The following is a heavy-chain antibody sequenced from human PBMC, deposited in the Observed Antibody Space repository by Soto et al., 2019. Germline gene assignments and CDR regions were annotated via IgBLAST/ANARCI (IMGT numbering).Heavy chain of an antibody. D-gene: IGHD2-15*01. Sequence: QVQMVQSGAEVKKPGASVKVFCRASGYSFTSYDVNWVRQATGQGLEWMGWMNPNSGNTAFAQKFQGRVTMTRDAPIRTAYMELSGLRSEDTAVYYCAGYPYTSYCSDGSCSYDAFDIWGQGTVVTVSS. V-gene: IGHV1-8*01. J-gene: IGHJ3*02. CDR3: AGYPYTSYCSDGSCSYDAFDI. CDR1: GYSFTSYD. CDR2: MNPNSGNT.